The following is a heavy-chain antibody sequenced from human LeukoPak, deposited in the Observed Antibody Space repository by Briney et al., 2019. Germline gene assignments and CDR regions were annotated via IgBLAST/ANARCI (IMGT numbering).Heavy chain of an antibody. CDR2: MNPNSGNT. D-gene: IGHD6-19*01. J-gene: IGHJ4*02. CDR1: GYTFTSYD. V-gene: IGHV1-8*03. Sequence: ASVKVSCKASGYTFTSYDINWARQAPGQGLEWMGWMNPNSGNTGYAQKFQGRVTITRNTSISTAYMELSSLRSEDTAVYYCARGGSGWGSYYFDYWGQGALVTVSS. CDR3: ARGGSGWGSYYFDY.